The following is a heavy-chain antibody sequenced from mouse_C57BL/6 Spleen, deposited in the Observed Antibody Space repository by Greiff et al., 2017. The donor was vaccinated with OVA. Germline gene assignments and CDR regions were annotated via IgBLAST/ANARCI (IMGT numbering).Heavy chain of an antibody. D-gene: IGHD3-1*01. CDR2: ISDGGSYT. CDR3: ARDPGSPYYYAMDY. CDR1: GFTFSSYA. V-gene: IGHV5-4*01. Sequence: EVQGVESGGGLVKPGGSLKLSCAASGFTFSSYAMSWVRQTPEKRLEWVATISDGGSYTYYPDNVKGRFTISRDNAKNNLYLQMSHLKSEDTAMYYCARDPGSPYYYAMDYWGQGTSVTVSS. J-gene: IGHJ4*01.